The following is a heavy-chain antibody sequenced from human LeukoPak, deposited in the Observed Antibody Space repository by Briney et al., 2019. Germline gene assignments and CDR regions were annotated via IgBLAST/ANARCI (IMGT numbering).Heavy chain of an antibody. J-gene: IGHJ4*02. CDR1: GFTFIRYG. V-gene: IGHV3-7*03. CDR3: VKNNGWFHLAQ. Sequence: GGSLRLSCATSGFTFIRYGMHWVRQAPGKGLEWVGHIKTDGSETYYLDSLRGRFSISRDNTNNALYLQMNSLRVEDTAVYYCVKNNGWFHLAQWGQGTLVTVSS. CDR2: IKTDGSET. D-gene: IGHD6-19*01.